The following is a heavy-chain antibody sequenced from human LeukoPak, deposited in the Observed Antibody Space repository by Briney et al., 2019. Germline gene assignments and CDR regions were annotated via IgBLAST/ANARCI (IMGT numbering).Heavy chain of an antibody. Sequence: GGSLRLSCAASGFTFSSYAMSWVRQTPGKGQEWVSAISGSGGSTYYADSVKGRFTISRDNSKNTLYLQMNSLRAEDTAVYYCVKALTLSGTYLGDWGQGTLVTVFS. D-gene: IGHD3-10*01. CDR3: VKALTLSGTYLGD. V-gene: IGHV3-23*01. CDR1: GFTFSSYA. CDR2: ISGSGGST. J-gene: IGHJ4*02.